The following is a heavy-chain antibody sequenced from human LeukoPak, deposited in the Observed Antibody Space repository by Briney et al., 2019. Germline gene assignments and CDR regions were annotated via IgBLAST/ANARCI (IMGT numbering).Heavy chain of an antibody. J-gene: IGHJ6*03. CDR3: ARVSCSSTNCRPSNYYYMDV. CDR1: GYTFTSYD. CDR2: MNPNNAHT. D-gene: IGHD2-2*01. Sequence: ASVKVFCKASGYTFTSYDLNWVRQATGQGLEWMGWMNPNNAHTGYAQKFQGRVTMTTDTSTSTAYMELSSLRSEDTAVYYCARVSCSSTNCRPSNYYYMDVWGKGTTVTVSS. V-gene: IGHV1-8*01.